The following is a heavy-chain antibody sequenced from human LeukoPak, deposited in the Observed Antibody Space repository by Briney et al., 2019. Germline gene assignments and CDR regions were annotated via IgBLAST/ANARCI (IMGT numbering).Heavy chain of an antibody. CDR3: ASYNWNDGGDAFDF. CDR1: GFTFSSYE. CDR2: ISSSGSTI. D-gene: IGHD1-1*01. V-gene: IGHV3-48*03. Sequence: PGGSLRLSCAASGFTFSSYEMNWVRQAPGKGLEWVSYISSSGSTIYYADSVKGRFTISRDNAKNTLYLQMNSPRGEDTAVYYCASYNWNDGGDAFDFWGQGTMVTVSS. J-gene: IGHJ3*01.